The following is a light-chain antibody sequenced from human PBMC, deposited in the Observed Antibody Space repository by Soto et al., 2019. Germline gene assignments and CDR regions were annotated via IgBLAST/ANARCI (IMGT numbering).Light chain of an antibody. V-gene: IGLV2-14*01. CDR2: EVN. CDR3: SSYTGGSTYWI. CDR1: SSDIGAYNY. J-gene: IGLJ3*02. Sequence: QSALTQPVSVSGSPGQSITISCTGTSSDIGAYNYVSWYQQHPGKAPKLIIYEVNNRPSGVSNRFSGSKSGNTASLTISGLQLEDEADYHCSSYTGGSTYWIFGGGTKLTVL.